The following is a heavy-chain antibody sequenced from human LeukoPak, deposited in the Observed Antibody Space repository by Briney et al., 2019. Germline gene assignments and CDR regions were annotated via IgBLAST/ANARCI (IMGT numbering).Heavy chain of an antibody. CDR2: IYSGGTT. Sequence: GGSLRLSRAASGFTVSTNCMTWVRQAPGKGLEWVSTIYSGGTTYYADSVMARFTISRHNSRNTLYLQMNSLRAEDTAVYYCARVDTVMAYYFDLWGQGTLVTVSS. CDR1: GFTVSTNC. V-gene: IGHV3-53*04. CDR3: ARVDTVMAYYFDL. J-gene: IGHJ4*02. D-gene: IGHD5-18*01.